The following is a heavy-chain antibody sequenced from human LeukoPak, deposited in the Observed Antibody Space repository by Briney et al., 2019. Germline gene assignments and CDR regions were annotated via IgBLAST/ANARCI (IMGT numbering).Heavy chain of an antibody. CDR1: GFALSIYG. CDR3: ARESNGGYHSGGPKY. D-gene: IGHD5-12*01. CDR2: VRYDGSNE. Sequence: GGSLRLSCIASGFALSIYGMHWVRQAPGKGLDWVAFVRYDGSNEYYADSVKGRFTISRDNSKNTLYLQMNSLRVEDTAVYSCARESNGGYHSGGPKYWGLGTLVTVFS. J-gene: IGHJ4*02. V-gene: IGHV3-30*02.